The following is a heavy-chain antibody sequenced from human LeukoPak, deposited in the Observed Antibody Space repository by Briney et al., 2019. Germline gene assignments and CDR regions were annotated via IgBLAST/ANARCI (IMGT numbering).Heavy chain of an antibody. J-gene: IGHJ3*02. V-gene: IGHV1-69*05. Sequence: GASVKVSCKASGGTFSSYAISWVRQAPGQGLEWMGGIIPIFGTANYAQKFQGRVTITTDTSTSTAYMELRSLRSDDTAVYYCARLGELLWFGELLLEHAFDIWGQGTMVTVSS. D-gene: IGHD3-10*01. CDR3: ARLGELLWFGELLLEHAFDI. CDR1: GGTFSSYA. CDR2: IIPIFGTA.